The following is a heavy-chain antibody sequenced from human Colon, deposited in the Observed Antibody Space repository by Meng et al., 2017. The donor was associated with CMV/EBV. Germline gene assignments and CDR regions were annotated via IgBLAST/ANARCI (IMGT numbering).Heavy chain of an antibody. CDR3: AREWFGDFT. CDR1: GFTFSNYW. CDR2: IKLRTEGEAT. J-gene: IGHJ5*02. Sequence: SCAASGFTFSNYWMLWVRQSPGKGLEWVGRIKLRTEGEATDYAAPLQGRFTISRDDSKNTLFLQINNLKTEDTAVYYCAREWFGDFTWGQGTLVTVSS. V-gene: IGHV3-15*07. D-gene: IGHD3-10*01.